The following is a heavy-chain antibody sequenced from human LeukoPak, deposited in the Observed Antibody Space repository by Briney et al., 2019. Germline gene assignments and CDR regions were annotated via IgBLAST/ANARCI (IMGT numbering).Heavy chain of an antibody. CDR3: ARDLGQTGYDLYDY. J-gene: IGHJ4*02. CDR1: GINFRGYW. D-gene: IGHD5-12*01. CDR2: MKQYGSEK. Sequence: AAGSLRLSCAVSGINFRGYWMAWVRQAPGKGLGRVANMKQYGSEKCYVDSVKGRFTISRDNAKNSLYLEMHSLRVEDTAVYYCARDLGQTGYDLYDYWGQGTLVTVSS. V-gene: IGHV3-7*01.